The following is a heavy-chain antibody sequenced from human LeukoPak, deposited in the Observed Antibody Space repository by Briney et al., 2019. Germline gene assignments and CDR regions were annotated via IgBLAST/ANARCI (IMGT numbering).Heavy chain of an antibody. CDR3: AGGYSYGWYYYYMDV. Sequence: ASVKVSCKASGGTFSSYAISWVRQAPGQGLEWMGGIIPIFGTANYAQKFQGRVTITADKSTSTAYMELSSLRSEDTAVYYCAGGYSYGWYYYYMDVWGKGTTATISS. D-gene: IGHD5-18*01. CDR1: GGTFSSYA. J-gene: IGHJ6*03. CDR2: IIPIFGTA. V-gene: IGHV1-69*06.